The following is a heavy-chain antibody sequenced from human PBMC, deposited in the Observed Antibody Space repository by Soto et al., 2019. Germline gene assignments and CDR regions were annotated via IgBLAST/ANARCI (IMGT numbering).Heavy chain of an antibody. CDR1: GGSLIDDY. CDR3: ARGNDWKSSTFDI. V-gene: IGHV4-59*01. D-gene: IGHD2-21*01. J-gene: IGHJ3*02. CDR2: VYSSGST. Sequence: QVQLQESGPGLVKPLETVSLTCTVSGGSLIDDYCNWIRQPPGKGLEWIGYVYSSGSTNYNPSLKSRVTISVDRSKNQFSLKLSSVTAADTAVYYCARGNDWKSSTFDIWGHGTMVSVSS.